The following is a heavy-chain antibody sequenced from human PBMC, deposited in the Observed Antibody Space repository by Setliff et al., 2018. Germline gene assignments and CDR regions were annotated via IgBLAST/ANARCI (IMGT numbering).Heavy chain of an antibody. V-gene: IGHV4-38-2*02. D-gene: IGHD3-9*01. CDR2: IHASGSP. J-gene: IGHJ4*01. CDR1: YYSISSGYY. CDR3: ARERYFDWFFED. Sequence: SETLSLTCAVSYYSISSGYYWGWIRQPPGKGLEWIGRIHASGSPDYNPSFKSRVTISRDTSTNQFSLKLGSVTAADTAVYYCARERYFDWFFEDWGHGTLVTVSS.